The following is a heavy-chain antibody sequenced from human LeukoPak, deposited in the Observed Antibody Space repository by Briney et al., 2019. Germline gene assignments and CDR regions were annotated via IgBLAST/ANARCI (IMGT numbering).Heavy chain of an antibody. CDR1: GGTFSSYT. J-gene: IGHJ5*02. V-gene: IGHV1-69*04. D-gene: IGHD2-2*03. Sequence: ASVKVSCKASGGTFSSYTISWVRQAPGQGLEWMGRIIPILGIANYAQKFQGRVTITADKSTSTAYMELSSLRSEDTAVYYCAREVVDIVVVPAAMGGWFGPWGQGTLVTVSS. CDR2: IIPILGIA. CDR3: AREVVDIVVVPAAMGGWFGP.